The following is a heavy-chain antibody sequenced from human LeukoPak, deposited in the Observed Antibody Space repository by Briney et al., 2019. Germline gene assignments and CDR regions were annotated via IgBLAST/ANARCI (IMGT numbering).Heavy chain of an antibody. CDR2: IRWNSGSI. D-gene: IGHD2-2*01. CDR1: GFTFGDYA. CDR3: AKDRFYCSSTSCPLVGPAFDI. Sequence: GRSLRLSCAASGFTFGDYAMHWVRQAPGKGLEGVSGIRWNSGSIGYADSVKGRFTISRDNAKNSLYLQMNSLRAEDMALYYCAKDRFYCSSTSCPLVGPAFDIWGQGTMVTVSS. V-gene: IGHV3-9*03. J-gene: IGHJ3*02.